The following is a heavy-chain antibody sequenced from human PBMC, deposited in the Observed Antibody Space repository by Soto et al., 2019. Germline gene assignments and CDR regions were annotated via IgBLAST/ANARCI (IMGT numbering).Heavy chain of an antibody. Sequence: GGSLRLSCAASGFTFSSYGMHWVRQAPGKGLEWVAVIWYDGSNKYYADSVKGRFTISRDNSKNTLYLQMNSLRAEDTAVYYCARDLSVPVSGYDANTYYYYGMDVWGQGTTVTVSS. D-gene: IGHD5-12*01. V-gene: IGHV3-33*01. J-gene: IGHJ6*02. CDR3: ARDLSVPVSGYDANTYYYYGMDV. CDR2: IWYDGSNK. CDR1: GFTFSSYG.